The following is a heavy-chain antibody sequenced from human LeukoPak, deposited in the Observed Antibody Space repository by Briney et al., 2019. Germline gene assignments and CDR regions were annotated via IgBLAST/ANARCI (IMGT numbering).Heavy chain of an antibody. Sequence: PGGSLRLSCAASGFTFSASWMTWVRQAPGKGLEWVANIKQDLSEKYYVDSVKGRFTISRDNAKSSLHLQMNSLRVEDTALYYCAGGFSGADFWGQGTLVTVSS. D-gene: IGHD1-26*01. CDR1: GFTFSASW. CDR2: IKQDLSEK. J-gene: IGHJ4*02. V-gene: IGHV3-7*04. CDR3: AGGFSGADF.